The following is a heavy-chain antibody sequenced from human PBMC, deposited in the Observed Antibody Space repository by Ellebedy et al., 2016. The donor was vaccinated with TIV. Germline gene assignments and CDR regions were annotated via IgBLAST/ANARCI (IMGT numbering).Heavy chain of an antibody. D-gene: IGHD3-22*01. V-gene: IGHV1-69*04. CDR1: GYTFSIYA. CDR3: ARSEDTSGYYYFFDY. J-gene: IGHJ4*02. Sequence: AASVKVSCKASGYTFSIYAISWARQAPGQGLEWMGRFISISGITNYAQKFQGRVTITADKSTNTAYMELSSLRSDDTAVYFCARSEDTSGYYYFFDYWGLGTLVTVSS. CDR2: FISISGIT.